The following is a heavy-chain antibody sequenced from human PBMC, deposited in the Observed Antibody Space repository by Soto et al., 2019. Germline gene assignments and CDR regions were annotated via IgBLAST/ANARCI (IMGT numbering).Heavy chain of an antibody. J-gene: IGHJ4*01. CDR2: FDSSGGRT. CDR3: AKVSFSDAFDD. V-gene: IGHV3-23*01. D-gene: IGHD2-21*02. CDR1: EFPFKHFG. Sequence: PWGSLRRSCAASEFPFKHFGMSWVCLTRGKGLEWVSVFDSSGGRTYYADPVKGRFTISRDNSKNTLYLQLNSLSAEDTAVDDGAKVSFSDAFDDWGQGTRVTV.